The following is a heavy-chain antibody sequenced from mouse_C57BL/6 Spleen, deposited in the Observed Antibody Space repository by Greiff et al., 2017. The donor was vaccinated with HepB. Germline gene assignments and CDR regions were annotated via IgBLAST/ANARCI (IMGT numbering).Heavy chain of an antibody. CDR3: ARRGLSGLAMDY. CDR1: GYTFTSYW. Sequence: QVQLQQPGAELVMPGASVKLSCKASGYTFTSYWMHWVKQRPGQGLEWIGEIDPSDSYTNYNQKFKGKSTLTVDKSSSTAYMQLSSLTSEDSAVYYCARRGLSGLAMDYWGQGTSVTVSS. J-gene: IGHJ4*01. V-gene: IGHV1-69*01. CDR2: IDPSDSYT.